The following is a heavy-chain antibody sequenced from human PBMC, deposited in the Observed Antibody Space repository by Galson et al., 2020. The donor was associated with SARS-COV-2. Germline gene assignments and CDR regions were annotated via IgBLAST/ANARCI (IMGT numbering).Heavy chain of an antibody. J-gene: IGHJ4*01. CDR3: ASVSLITIFGMVIQGYYFDS. D-gene: IGHD3-3*01. V-gene: IGHV4-34*01. Sequence: SETLSLTCAVYGRSFSGNNWSWIRQPPGKGLEWIGEIDHSGGTKYNPSLQSRVTISGDKSKNQFSLRLTSVTAADTAVYYCASVSLITIFGMVIQGYYFDSWGPGTPVTVSS. CDR1: GRSFSGNN. CDR2: IDHSGGT.